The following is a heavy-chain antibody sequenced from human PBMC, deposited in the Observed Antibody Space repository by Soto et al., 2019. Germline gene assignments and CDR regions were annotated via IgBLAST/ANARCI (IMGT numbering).Heavy chain of an antibody. Sequence: PGGSLRLSCAASGFTFDDYAMHWVRQAPGKGLKWVSGISWNSGSIGYADSVKGRFTISRDNAKNSLYLQMNSLRAEDTALYYCAKDITGATYYYYGMDVWGQGTTVTVS. CDR2: ISWNSGSI. V-gene: IGHV3-9*01. CDR1: GFTFDDYA. CDR3: AKDITGATYYYYGMDV. D-gene: IGHD1-20*01. J-gene: IGHJ6*02.